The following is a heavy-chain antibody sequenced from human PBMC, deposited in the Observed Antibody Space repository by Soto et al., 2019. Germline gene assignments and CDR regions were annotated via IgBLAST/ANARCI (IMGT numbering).Heavy chain of an antibody. CDR2: VKQDGGEK. V-gene: IGHV3-7*01. J-gene: IGHJ4*02. Sequence: VRQAPGKGLEWVANVKQDGGEKYYVDSVKGRFTISRDNAKNSLYLQMNSLRAEDTAVYYCARAVYATPFDYWGQGTLVTVSS. D-gene: IGHD2-8*01. CDR3: ARAVYATPFDY.